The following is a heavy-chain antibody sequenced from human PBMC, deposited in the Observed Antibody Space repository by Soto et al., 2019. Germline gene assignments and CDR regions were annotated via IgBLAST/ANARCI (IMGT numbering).Heavy chain of an antibody. V-gene: IGHV4-34*01. Sequence: SETLSLPFAAYGGSFNGFYWSWIRQPPGKGLEWIGEINHDGSTNYNPSLKSRVTISVDTSKNQFSLKLSSVTAADTAVYYCARLGYSYGIDYWGQGTLVTVSS. CDR1: GGSFNGFY. CDR3: ARLGYSYGIDY. CDR2: INHDGST. D-gene: IGHD5-18*01. J-gene: IGHJ4*02.